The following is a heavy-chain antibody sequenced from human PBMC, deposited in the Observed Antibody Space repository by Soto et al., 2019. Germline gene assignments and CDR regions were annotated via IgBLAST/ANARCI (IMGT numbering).Heavy chain of an antibody. CDR1: GFTFSSYD. J-gene: IGHJ6*02. CDR2: IGTAGDT. D-gene: IGHD1-7*01. CDR3: ARGGYNWNYGGNSEADYGMDV. Sequence: GGSLRLSCAASGFTFSSYDMHWVRQATGKGLEWVSAIGTAGDTYYPGSVKGRFTISRENAKNSLYLQMNSLRAEDTAVYYCARGGYNWNYGGNSEADYGMDVWGQGTTVTVSS. V-gene: IGHV3-13*01.